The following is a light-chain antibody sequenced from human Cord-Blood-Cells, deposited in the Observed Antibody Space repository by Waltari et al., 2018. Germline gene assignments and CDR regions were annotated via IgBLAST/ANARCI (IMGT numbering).Light chain of an antibody. J-gene: IGKJ2*01. V-gene: IGKV4-1*01. CDR3: QQYYSTPYT. CDR1: QSVLYSSNNKNY. Sequence: DIVMTQSPDSLAVSLGERATINGKSSQSVLYSSNNKNYLAWYQQKAGQPPKLLIYWASTRESGVPDRVSGSGSRTDFTLTISSLQAEDVAVYYCQQYYSTPYTFGQGTKLEIK. CDR2: WAS.